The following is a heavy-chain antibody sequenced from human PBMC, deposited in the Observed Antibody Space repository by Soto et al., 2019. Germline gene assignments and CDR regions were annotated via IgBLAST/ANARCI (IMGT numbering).Heavy chain of an antibody. D-gene: IGHD2-21*02. CDR3: AKDPPGRHIIVVTALDC. Sequence: LQSGGGLVQPGGSLRLSCAGSGFTYGAYAMSWVRQAPGKGLEWVSRISGSGGNTFYADSVKGRFTISRENSKNTLYLQMNSLRAEDTAVYYCAKDPPGRHIIVVTALDCWGQGTLVTVSA. CDR1: GFTYGAYA. CDR2: ISGSGGNT. J-gene: IGHJ4*02. V-gene: IGHV3-23*01.